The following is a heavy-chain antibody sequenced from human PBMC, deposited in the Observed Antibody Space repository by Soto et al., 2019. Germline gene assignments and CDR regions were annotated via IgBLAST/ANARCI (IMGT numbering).Heavy chain of an antibody. D-gene: IGHD4-17*01. CDR3: AHPRGYGVFDAYDI. Sequence: GGSLRLSCAPSGFTFSTYAMSWVPQAPGKGLEGVSAFCATAGEPYFADSVRGRLTISRNNSLIALYLQMNSPRVEATAVYYCAHPRGYGVFDAYDIWGQGTMVTVSS. CDR2: FCATAGEP. J-gene: IGHJ3*02. V-gene: IGHV3-23*01. CDR1: GFTFSTYA.